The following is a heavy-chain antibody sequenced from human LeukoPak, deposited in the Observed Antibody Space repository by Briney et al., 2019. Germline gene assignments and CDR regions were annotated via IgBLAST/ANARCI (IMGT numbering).Heavy chain of an antibody. V-gene: IGHV4-34*01. D-gene: IGHD2-15*01. CDR2: INHSRST. J-gene: IGHJ4*02. Sequence: SETLSLTCAVYGGSFSGYYWSWIRQPPGKGLEWIGEINHSRSTNYNPSLKSRVTISVDTSKNQFSLKLSSVTAADTAVYYCAMGLLPMVDYWGQGTLVTVSS. CDR3: AMGLLPMVDY. CDR1: GGSFSGYY.